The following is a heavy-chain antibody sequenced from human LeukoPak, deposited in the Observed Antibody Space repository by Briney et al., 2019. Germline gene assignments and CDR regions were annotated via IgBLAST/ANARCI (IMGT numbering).Heavy chain of an antibody. Sequence: PGGSLRLSCAASGFTFSSYAMHWVRQAPGKGLEYVSAISSNGGSTYYANSVKGRFTISRDNSKNTLYLQMNSLRAEDTAVYYCAKELPLELWFGEYLDYWGQGTLVTVSS. J-gene: IGHJ4*02. CDR3: AKELPLELWFGEYLDY. CDR2: ISSNGGST. D-gene: IGHD3-10*01. V-gene: IGHV3-64*01. CDR1: GFTFSSYA.